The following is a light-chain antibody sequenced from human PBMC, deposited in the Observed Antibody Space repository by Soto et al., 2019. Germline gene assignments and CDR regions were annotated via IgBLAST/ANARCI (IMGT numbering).Light chain of an antibody. J-gene: IGKJ2*02. CDR3: QQYDNWPPCT. Sequence: EIVMTQSPATVSVSPGERVTLSCRASQSVSRILAWYQQRPGQAPRLLIYDTSTRATGVPARFSGSGSGTEFSLTISCLQSEDFAVYYCQQYDNWPPCTFGQGTKLEVK. V-gene: IGKV3-15*01. CDR2: DTS. CDR1: QSVSRI.